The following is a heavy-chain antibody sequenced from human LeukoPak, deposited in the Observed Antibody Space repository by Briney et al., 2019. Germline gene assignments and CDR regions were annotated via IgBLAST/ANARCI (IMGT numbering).Heavy chain of an antibody. V-gene: IGHV1-2*02. Sequence: GASVKVSCKASGYTFTGSYLHWVRQAPGQGLEWMGWLNPNSGDTKDALKFQGRVTMTRDTSINTAYMELGRLTSDDTAVYYCARGGWSAFDIWGQGTMVTVSS. J-gene: IGHJ3*02. D-gene: IGHD3-10*01. CDR1: GYTFTGSY. CDR2: LNPNSGDT. CDR3: ARGGWSAFDI.